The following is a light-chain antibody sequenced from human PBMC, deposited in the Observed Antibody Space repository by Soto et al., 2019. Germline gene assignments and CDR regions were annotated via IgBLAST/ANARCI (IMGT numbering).Light chain of an antibody. CDR1: SSNIGSNN. Sequence: QSVLTQPPSASGTPGQRVTISCSGSSSNIGSNNVNWYQQLPGTAPKLLMFSNNQRPSGVPDRFSGSRSGTSASLAISGLQSEDEADYYCQSFDKYLSAVVFGGGTKVTVL. CDR3: QSFDKYLSAVV. J-gene: IGLJ2*01. CDR2: SNN. V-gene: IGLV1-44*01.